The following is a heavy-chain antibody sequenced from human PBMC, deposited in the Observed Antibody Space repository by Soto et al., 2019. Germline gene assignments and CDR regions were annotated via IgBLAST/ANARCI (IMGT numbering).Heavy chain of an antibody. CDR2: ISGSGGST. Sequence: EVQLLESGGGLVQPGGSLRLSCGASGFNFSSYSMSWVRQAPGKGLEWVSAISGSGGSTYYADSVKGRFTISRDNSKNTLYLQMNSLRAEDTAVYYCAKAGVSTRVFDYWGQGTLVTVSS. J-gene: IGHJ4*02. CDR3: AKAGVSTRVFDY. D-gene: IGHD2-2*01. V-gene: IGHV3-23*01. CDR1: GFNFSSYS.